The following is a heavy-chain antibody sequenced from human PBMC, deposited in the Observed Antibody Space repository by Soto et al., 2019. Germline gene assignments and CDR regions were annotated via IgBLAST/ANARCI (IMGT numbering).Heavy chain of an antibody. D-gene: IGHD3-22*01. Sequence: QLQLQESGSGLVKPSQTLSLTCAVSGGSISSGGYSWSWIRQPPGKGLEWIGYIYHSGSTYYNPSLKSRVTISVDRTKNQFSLKLSSVTAADTAVYYCASYDSSGYYLDYWGQGTLVTVSS. CDR3: ASYDSSGYYLDY. V-gene: IGHV4-30-2*01. J-gene: IGHJ4*02. CDR1: GGSISSGGYS. CDR2: IYHSGST.